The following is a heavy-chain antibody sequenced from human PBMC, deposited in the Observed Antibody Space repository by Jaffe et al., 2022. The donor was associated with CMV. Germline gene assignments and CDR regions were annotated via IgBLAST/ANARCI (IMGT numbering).Heavy chain of an antibody. V-gene: IGHV3-21*02. J-gene: IGHJ4*02. D-gene: IGHD5-12*01. CDR2: ISTESYYR. Sequence: EVQLMESGGGLVKAGKSLRLSCATSGFIFSDYTMSWVRQAPGKGLEWISSISTESYYRYYADSVKGRFTVSRDNAKKSLYLQMDSLRGDDTAVYYCAKDRVATGETAEATELESWGQGTLVTVSS. CDR1: GFIFSDYT. CDR3: AKDRVATGETAEATELES.